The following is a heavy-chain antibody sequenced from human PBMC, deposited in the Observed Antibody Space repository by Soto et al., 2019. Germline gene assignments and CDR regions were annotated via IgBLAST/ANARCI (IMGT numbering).Heavy chain of an antibody. Sequence: QVQLLESGGGVVQPGRSLRLSCAASAFTFSDFAMHWVRQAPGKGLEWVAVMSSDGTTIYYAGSVKGRFTISRDNFKSTLYLQMNSRGPGATAVYYWARAGFHSGMDVWGLGTPVTVS. V-gene: IGHV3-30-3*01. CDR1: AFTFSDFA. CDR3: ARAGFHSGMDV. J-gene: IGHJ6*02. CDR2: MSSDGTTI.